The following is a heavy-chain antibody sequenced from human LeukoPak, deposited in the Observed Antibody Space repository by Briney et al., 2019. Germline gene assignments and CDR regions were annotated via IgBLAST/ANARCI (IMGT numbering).Heavy chain of an antibody. Sequence: GGSLRLSCAASGFTVSSNYMSWVRQAPGKGLEWVSVIYSGGSTYYADSVKGRFTISRDNSKNTLYLQMNSLRAEDTAVYYCARGPTGYYTFDPWGQGTLVTVSS. CDR1: GFTVSSNY. D-gene: IGHD3/OR15-3a*01. CDR3: ARGPTGYYTFDP. V-gene: IGHV3-53*01. J-gene: IGHJ5*02. CDR2: IYSGGST.